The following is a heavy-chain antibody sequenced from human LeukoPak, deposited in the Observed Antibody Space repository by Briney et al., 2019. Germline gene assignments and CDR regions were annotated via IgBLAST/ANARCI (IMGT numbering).Heavy chain of an antibody. J-gene: IGHJ4*02. CDR3: ARGGNRWNWYYYGSGSNRELDY. Sequence: GASVKVSCKASGYTFTSYDINWVRQATGQGLEWMGWMNPNSGNTGYAQKFQGRVTMTRNTSISTAYMELSSLRSVDTAVYYCARGGNRWNWYYYGSGSNRELDYWGQGTLVTVSS. V-gene: IGHV1-8*01. D-gene: IGHD3-10*01. CDR1: GYTFTSYD. CDR2: MNPNSGNT.